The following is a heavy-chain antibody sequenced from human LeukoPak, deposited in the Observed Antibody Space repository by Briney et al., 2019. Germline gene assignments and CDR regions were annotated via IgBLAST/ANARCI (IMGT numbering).Heavy chain of an antibody. CDR2: IYYSGGT. V-gene: IGHV4-4*02. CDR3: ARGHKRLGELSLYRHRAFDI. Sequence: KSSETLSLTCAVSGGSISSSNWWSWVRQPPGQGLEWIGQIYYSGGTNYNPSLKSRVTISVDTSKNQFSLKLSSVTAADTAVYYCARGHKRLGELSLYRHRAFDIWGQGTMVTVSS. D-gene: IGHD3-16*02. J-gene: IGHJ3*02. CDR1: GGSISSSNW.